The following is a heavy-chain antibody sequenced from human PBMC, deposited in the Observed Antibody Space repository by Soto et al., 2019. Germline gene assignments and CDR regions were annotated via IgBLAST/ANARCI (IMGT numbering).Heavy chain of an antibody. J-gene: IGHJ5*02. CDR1: GGSISSYY. Sequence: SETLSLTCTVSGGSISSYYWSWIRQPPGKGLEWIGYIYYSGSTNYNPSLKSRVTISVDTSKNQFSLKLSSVTAADTAVYYCARHSGYDLQRDWFDPWGQGTLVTVSA. D-gene: IGHD5-12*01. CDR2: IYYSGST. CDR3: ARHSGYDLQRDWFDP. V-gene: IGHV4-59*08.